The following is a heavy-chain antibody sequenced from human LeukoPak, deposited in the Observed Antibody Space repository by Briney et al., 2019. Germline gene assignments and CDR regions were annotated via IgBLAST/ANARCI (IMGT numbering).Heavy chain of an antibody. Sequence: SETLSLTCTVSGYSITSGYFWGWIRQPPGKGLEWIGSIYHAGNTYYNPSLKSRVTISVDTSKNQFSLKLSSVTAADTAVYYCARGPSGKSSSGYYYGRWFDPWGQGTLVTVSS. CDR3: ARGPSGKSSSGYYYGRWFDP. CDR1: GYSITSGYF. D-gene: IGHD3-22*01. J-gene: IGHJ5*02. V-gene: IGHV4-38-2*02. CDR2: IYHAGNT.